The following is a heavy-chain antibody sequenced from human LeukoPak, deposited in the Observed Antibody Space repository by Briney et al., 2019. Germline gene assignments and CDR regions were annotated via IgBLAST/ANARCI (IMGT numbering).Heavy chain of an antibody. D-gene: IGHD3-22*01. Sequence: GGSLTLSCAPSAFTFSSYAMGWARQAPGGGLEWVSSIIGSGGSTNYADSVKGRFTISRDNSKNTLYLQMNSLRAEDTAVYYCAKMWGVTYYYDSSGYYGPFYFDYWGQGTLVTVSS. J-gene: IGHJ4*02. CDR2: IIGSGGST. CDR3: AKMWGVTYYYDSSGYYGPFYFDY. CDR1: AFTFSSYA. V-gene: IGHV3-23*01.